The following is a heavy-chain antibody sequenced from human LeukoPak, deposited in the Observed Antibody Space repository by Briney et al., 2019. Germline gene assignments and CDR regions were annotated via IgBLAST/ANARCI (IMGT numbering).Heavy chain of an antibody. CDR2: ISSSDSPR. V-gene: IGHV3-11*01. D-gene: IGHD2-2*01. CDR3: ARNLPAADY. CDR1: GFTFSDYY. J-gene: IGHJ4*02. Sequence: GGSLRLSCAASGFTFSDYYMSWIRQAPGKGLEWLSYISSSDSPRFYADSVKGRFTISRDNAKKSLFLQMNSLRAEDTAVYYCARNLPAADYWGQGTLVTVSS.